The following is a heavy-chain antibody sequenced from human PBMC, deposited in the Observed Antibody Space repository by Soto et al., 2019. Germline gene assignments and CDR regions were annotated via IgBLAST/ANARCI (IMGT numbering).Heavy chain of an antibody. V-gene: IGHV1-69*06. Sequence: SVKVSCKASGGTFSSYAISWVRQAPGQGLEWMGGIIPIFGTANYAQKFQGRVTMTEDTSTDTAYMELSSLRSEDTAVYYCATDSYYYYYYGMDVWGQGTTVTVSS. CDR1: GGTFSSYA. J-gene: IGHJ6*02. CDR3: ATDSYYYYYYGMDV. CDR2: IIPIFGTA.